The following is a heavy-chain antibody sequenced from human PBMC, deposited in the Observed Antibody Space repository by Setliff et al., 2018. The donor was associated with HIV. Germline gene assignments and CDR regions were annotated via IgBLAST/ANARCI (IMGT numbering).Heavy chain of an antibody. Sequence: PGGSLRLSGAASVFIFSSYAMTWVRQAPGKGLEWVSTIRGSGSGDTTHYADFVKGRFTISRDNSKNTLYLQMNSLRAEDMAIYYCAREDSSWYGSLDYWGQGTPVTVSS. CDR3: AREDSSWYGSLDY. CDR2: IRGSGSGDTT. J-gene: IGHJ4*02. CDR1: VFIFSSYA. V-gene: IGHV3-23*01. D-gene: IGHD6-13*01.